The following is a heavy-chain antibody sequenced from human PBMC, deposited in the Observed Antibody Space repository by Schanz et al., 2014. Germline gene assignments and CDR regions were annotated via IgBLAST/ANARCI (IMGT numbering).Heavy chain of an antibody. V-gene: IGHV3-9*01. Sequence: EMQLVESGGGLVQPGRSLRLSCAASGFTFEDYAMRWVRQVPGKGLEWVAGLSWNRRSVGYADSVKGRFTISRDNANNTLDLQMKSLRPEDTALYYCVKDTNGGDSGNYHAFDVWGQGTRVTVSS. J-gene: IGHJ3*01. CDR2: LSWNRRSV. D-gene: IGHD4-17*01. CDR1: GFTFEDYA. CDR3: VKDTNGGDSGNYHAFDV.